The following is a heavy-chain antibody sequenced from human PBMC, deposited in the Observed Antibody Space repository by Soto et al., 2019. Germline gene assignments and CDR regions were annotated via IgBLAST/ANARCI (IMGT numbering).Heavy chain of an antibody. Sequence: QVQLVESGGGVVQPGRSLRLSCAASGFPFSNYGMHWVRQAPGKGLEWMAVIWYHGNDKFYAHSVKGRFTISRDNSNNTLYLQRNSLRAEDTAVYYCARDTSDFAFDWASDYWGQGTRVTVSS. J-gene: IGHJ4*02. CDR2: IWYHGNDK. V-gene: IGHV3-33*01. CDR3: ARDTSDFAFDWASDY. CDR1: GFPFSNYG. D-gene: IGHD3-9*01.